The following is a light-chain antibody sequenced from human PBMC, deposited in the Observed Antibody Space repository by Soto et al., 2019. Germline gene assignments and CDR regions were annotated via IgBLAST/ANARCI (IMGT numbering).Light chain of an antibody. CDR3: QTWDTGIRVV. Sequence: QPVLTQSPSASASLGPSVKLTCTLSSGHSSYAIAWHQQQPEKGPRYLMKLNSDGSHSKGDGIPDRFSGSSSGAERYLTISSLQSEDEADYYCQTWDTGIRVVFGGGTKLTVL. V-gene: IGLV4-69*01. CDR1: SGHSSYA. CDR2: LNSDGSH. J-gene: IGLJ2*01.